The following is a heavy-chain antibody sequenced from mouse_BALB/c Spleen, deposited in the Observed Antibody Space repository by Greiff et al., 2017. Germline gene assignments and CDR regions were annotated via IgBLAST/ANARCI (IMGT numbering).Heavy chain of an antibody. CDR3: ARELGSYNYFDY. CDR1: GFSLTSYG. J-gene: IGHJ2*01. Sequence: VQRVESGPGLVQPSQSLSITCTVSGFSLTSYGVHWVRQSPGKGLEWLGVIWSGGSTDYNAAFISRLSISKDNSKSQVFFKMNSLQANDTAIYYCARELGSYNYFDYWGQGTTLTVSS. V-gene: IGHV2-2*02. D-gene: IGHD1-1*02. CDR2: IWSGGST.